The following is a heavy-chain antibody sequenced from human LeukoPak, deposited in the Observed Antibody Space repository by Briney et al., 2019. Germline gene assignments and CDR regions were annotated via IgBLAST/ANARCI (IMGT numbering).Heavy chain of an antibody. V-gene: IGHV3-30*03. J-gene: IGHJ6*02. CDR3: ARDDVGKYYYYGMDV. CDR1: GFTFSSYG. D-gene: IGHD1-26*01. Sequence: GGSLRLSCAASGFTFSSYGMHWVRQAPGKGLEWVAVISYDGSNKYYADSVKGRFTISRDNSKNTLYLQMNSLRAEDTAVYYCARDDVGKYYYYGMDVWGQGTTVTVSS. CDR2: ISYDGSNK.